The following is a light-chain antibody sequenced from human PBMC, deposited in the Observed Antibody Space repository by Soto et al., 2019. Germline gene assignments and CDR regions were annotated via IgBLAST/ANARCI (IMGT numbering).Light chain of an antibody. CDR2: EVN. Sequence: QSALTQPPSASGSPGQSVTISCTGTSSDVGGYNYVSWYQQFPGKAPKLMIYEVNKRPSGVPDRFSGSKSGNTASLTVSGLQAEDEADYYCSSYAVNHNLGLLGGGTQLTVL. CDR1: SSDVGGYNY. V-gene: IGLV2-8*01. J-gene: IGLJ2*01. CDR3: SSYAVNHNLGL.